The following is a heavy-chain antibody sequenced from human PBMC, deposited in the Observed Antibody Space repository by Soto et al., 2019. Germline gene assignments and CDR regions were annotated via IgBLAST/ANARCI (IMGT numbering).Heavy chain of an antibody. D-gene: IGHD5-18*01. V-gene: IGHV1-18*01. CDR3: ARVRERITWIQLWFRDYFDY. J-gene: IGHJ4*02. Sequence: GASVKVSCKASGYTFTSYGISWVRQAPGQGLEWMGWISAYNGNTNYAQKLQGRVTMTTDTSTSTAYMELRSLRSDDTAVYYCARVRERITWIQLWFRDYFDYWGQGTLVTVSS. CDR2: ISAYNGNT. CDR1: GYTFTSYG.